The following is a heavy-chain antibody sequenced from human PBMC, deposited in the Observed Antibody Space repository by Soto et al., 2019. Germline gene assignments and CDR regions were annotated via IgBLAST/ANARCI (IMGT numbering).Heavy chain of an antibody. CDR2: IRSKAYGGTT. D-gene: IGHD3-9*01. V-gene: IGHV3-49*03. CDR3: TRATNYDILTGLDY. Sequence: GGSLRLSCTASGFTFGDYAMSWFRQAPGKGLEWVGFIRSKAYGGTTEYAASVKGRFIISRDESKSIAYLQMNSLKTEDTAVYYCTRATNYDILTGLDYWGQGTLVTVSS. J-gene: IGHJ4*02. CDR1: GFTFGDYA.